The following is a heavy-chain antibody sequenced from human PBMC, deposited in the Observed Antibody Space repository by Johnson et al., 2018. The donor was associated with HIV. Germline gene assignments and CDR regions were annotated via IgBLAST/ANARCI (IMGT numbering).Heavy chain of an antibody. CDR2: ITWNSGSI. J-gene: IGHJ3*01. D-gene: IGHD3-22*01. CDR3: STSQYYYDSSGYNRQDAFYF. Sequence: QEKLVESGGGVVQPGRSLRLSCTASGFTFSSYGLHWVRQAPGKGLEWVAGITWNSGSIGYADSVKGRFTISRDKAKNTLDLQMNSLRAEDPAVYYCSTSQYYYDSSGYNRQDAFYFLGQGTIVPVSS. V-gene: IGHV3-NL1*01. CDR1: GFTFSSYG.